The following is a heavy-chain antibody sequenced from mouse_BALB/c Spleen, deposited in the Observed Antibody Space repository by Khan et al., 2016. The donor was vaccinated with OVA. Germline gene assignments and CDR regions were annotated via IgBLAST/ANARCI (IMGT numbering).Heavy chain of an antibody. Sequence: VELVESGPGLVAPSQSLSITCTISGFSLTNYGVHWVRQPPGKGLEWLVVIWSDGSTTYNSALKSRLTITKENSKSQVFLEMNSLQTDDTAIYFCARQPYYHYNVMDYWGQGTSVTVSS. CDR3: ARQPYYHYNVMDY. D-gene: IGHD2-4*01. J-gene: IGHJ4*01. CDR1: GFSLTNYG. CDR2: IWSDGST. V-gene: IGHV2-6-1*01.